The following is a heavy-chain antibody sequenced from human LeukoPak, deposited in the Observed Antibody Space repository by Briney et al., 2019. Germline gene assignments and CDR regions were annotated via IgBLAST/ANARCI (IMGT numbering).Heavy chain of an antibody. V-gene: IGHV3-30*18. J-gene: IGHJ6*04. CDR2: ISYDGSNK. CDR3: AELGITMIGGV. CDR1: GYTFSSYG. D-gene: IGHD3-10*02. Sequence: QAGGSLRLSCAASGYTFSSYGMHWVRQAPGEGLEWLAVISYDGSNKYYADSVKGRFTISRDNSKNSLYLQMNSLRAEDTAVYYCAELGITMIGGVWGKGTTVTISS.